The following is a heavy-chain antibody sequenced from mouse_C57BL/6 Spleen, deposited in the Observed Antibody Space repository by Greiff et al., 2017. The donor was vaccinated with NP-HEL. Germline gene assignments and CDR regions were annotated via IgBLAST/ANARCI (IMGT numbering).Heavy chain of an antibody. Sequence: EVKLVESGGGLVQPGGSLSLSCAASGFTFTDYYMSWVRQPPGKALEWLGFIRNKANGYTTEYSASVKGRFTISRDNSQSVLYLQMNALMAEDSATYYCARSYYYGSSHWYFDVWGTGTTVTVSS. D-gene: IGHD1-1*01. CDR3: ARSYYYGSSHWYFDV. V-gene: IGHV7-3*01. J-gene: IGHJ1*03. CDR1: GFTFTDYY. CDR2: IRNKANGYTT.